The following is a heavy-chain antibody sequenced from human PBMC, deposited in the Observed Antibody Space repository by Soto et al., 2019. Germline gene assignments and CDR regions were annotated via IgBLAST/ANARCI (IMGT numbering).Heavy chain of an antibody. J-gene: IGHJ3*02. CDR3: ARTWAVGATDAFDI. V-gene: IGHV5-51*01. D-gene: IGHD1-26*01. Sequence: PXEFLRIFCRGSGCNFSKYWIAWVRQMPGRGLEWMGIIYPGDSGATYSPSFQGQVAISADKSLSTAYLQWGSLKASDTDMYYCARTWAVGATDAFDIWGQGTTVTV. CDR2: IYPGDSGA. CDR1: GCNFSKYW.